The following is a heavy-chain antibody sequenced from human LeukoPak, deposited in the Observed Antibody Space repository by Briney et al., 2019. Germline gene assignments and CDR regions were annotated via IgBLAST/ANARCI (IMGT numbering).Heavy chain of an antibody. D-gene: IGHD6-13*01. CDR1: GFTFSSYA. CDR3: AREGTIAAALDY. CDR2: ISSSGSTI. J-gene: IGHJ4*02. Sequence: PGGSLRLSCAASGFTFSSYAMHWVRQAPGKGLEWVSYISSSGSTIYYADSVKGRFTISRDNAKNSLYLQMNSLRAEDTAVYYCAREGTIAAALDYWGQGTLVTVSS. V-gene: IGHV3-48*04.